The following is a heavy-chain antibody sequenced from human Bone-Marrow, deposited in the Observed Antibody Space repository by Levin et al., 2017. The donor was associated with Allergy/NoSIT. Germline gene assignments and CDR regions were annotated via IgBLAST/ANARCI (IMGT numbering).Heavy chain of an antibody. CDR2: IYYSGST. Sequence: PSETLSLTCTVSGGSISSYYWSWIRQPPGKGLEWIGYIYYSGSTNYNPSLKSRVTISVDTSKNQFSLKLSSVTAADTAVYYCARGREEGEYCSGGSCYYSYYYYMDVWGKGTTVTVSS. CDR1: GGSISSYY. V-gene: IGHV4-59*01. D-gene: IGHD2-15*01. J-gene: IGHJ6*03. CDR3: ARGREEGEYCSGGSCYYSYYYYMDV.